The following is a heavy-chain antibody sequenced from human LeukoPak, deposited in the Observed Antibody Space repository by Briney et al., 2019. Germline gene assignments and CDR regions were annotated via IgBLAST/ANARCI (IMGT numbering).Heavy chain of an antibody. CDR2: ISPSGGST. CDR1: GYTFTRYY. CDR3: ARDGRGSRSSWFDP. V-gene: IGHV1-46*01. J-gene: IGHJ5*02. D-gene: IGHD3-10*01. Sequence: GASVKVSCKAFGYTFTRYYMHWVRQAPGQGPEWMGVISPSGGSTTYAQKFQGRVTLTRDMSTSTDCLELSSLRSEDTAVYYCARDGRGSRSSWFDPWGQGTLVIVSS.